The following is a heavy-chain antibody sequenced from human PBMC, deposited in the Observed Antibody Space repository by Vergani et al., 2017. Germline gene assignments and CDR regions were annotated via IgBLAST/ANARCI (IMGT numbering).Heavy chain of an antibody. CDR3: ARDRVVPAAMGYYYYYYMDV. D-gene: IGHD2-2*01. V-gene: IGHV4-61*10. CDR1: GGSVSSGSYY. CDR2: IYYSGST. J-gene: IGHJ6*03. Sequence: QVQLQESGPGLVKPSETLSLTCTVSGGSVSSGSYYWSWIRQPAGKGLEWIGYIYYSGSTNYNPSLKSRVTISVDTSKNQVSLKLSSVTAADTAVYYCARDRVVPAAMGYYYYYYMDVWGKGTTVTVSS.